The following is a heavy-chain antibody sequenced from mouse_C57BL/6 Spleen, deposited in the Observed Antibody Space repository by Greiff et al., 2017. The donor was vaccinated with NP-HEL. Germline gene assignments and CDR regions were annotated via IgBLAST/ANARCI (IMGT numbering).Heavy chain of an antibody. D-gene: IGHD2-5*01. V-gene: IGHV5-15*01. CDR1: GFTFSDYG. Sequence: EVKLMESGGGLVQPGGSLKLSCAASGFTFSDYGMAWVRQAPRKGPEWVAFISNLAYSIYYADTVTGRFTISRENAKNTLYLEMSSLRSEYTAMYYCARTDSNYFYYAMDYWGQGTSVTVSS. CDR3: ARTDSNYFYYAMDY. J-gene: IGHJ4*01. CDR2: ISNLAYSI.